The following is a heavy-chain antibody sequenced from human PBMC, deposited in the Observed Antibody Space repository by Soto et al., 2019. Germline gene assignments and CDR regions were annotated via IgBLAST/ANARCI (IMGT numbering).Heavy chain of an antibody. J-gene: IGHJ4*02. CDR2: IYHSGST. CDR1: GGSISSGGYS. Sequence: QLQLQESGSGLVKPSQTLSLTCAVSGGSISSGGYSWSWIRQPPGKGLEWIGYIYHSGSTYYNPSLKSRVTISVDRSKNQFSLKLSSVTAADTAVYYCARGIVVVPAATRVGYFDYWGQGTLVTVSS. D-gene: IGHD2-2*01. CDR3: ARGIVVVPAATRVGYFDY. V-gene: IGHV4-30-2*01.